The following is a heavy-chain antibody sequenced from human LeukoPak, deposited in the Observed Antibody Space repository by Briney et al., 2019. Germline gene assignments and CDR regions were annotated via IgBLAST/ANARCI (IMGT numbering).Heavy chain of an antibody. Sequence: SGTLSLTCAVSGDSITNPKWWSWVRQPPGKGLEWLGEIYYSGTANYNPSLGSRVTISVDKSKNQLSLRLSSVTAADTAVYYCARLTVTTFSYWYFDLWGRGTLVTVSS. J-gene: IGHJ2*01. V-gene: IGHV4-4*02. D-gene: IGHD4-17*01. CDR2: IYYSGTA. CDR1: GDSITNPKW. CDR3: ARLTVTTFSYWYFDL.